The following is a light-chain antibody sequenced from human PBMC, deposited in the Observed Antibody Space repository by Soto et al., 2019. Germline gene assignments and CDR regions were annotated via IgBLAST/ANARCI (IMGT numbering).Light chain of an antibody. V-gene: IGLV2-11*01. J-gene: IGLJ1*01. Sequence: QSVLTQPRSVSGSPGQSVTISCTGRSSDVGGYNFVSWYLQYPGKAPKLLIYDVDKRPSGVPHRFSGSRSGNTASLTISGLQAEDEADYFCCSYAGSPWVFGTGTKVTVL. CDR1: SSDVGGYNF. CDR3: CSYAGSPWV. CDR2: DVD.